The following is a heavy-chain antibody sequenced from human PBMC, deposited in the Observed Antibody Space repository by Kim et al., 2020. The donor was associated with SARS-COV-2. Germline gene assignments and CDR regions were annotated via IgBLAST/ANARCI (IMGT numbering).Heavy chain of an antibody. Sequence: SETLSLTCAVYGGSFSGYYWSWIRQPPGKGREWIGEINHSGSTTYNPSLKSRVTISVDTSKNQFARKLSPVTAAGTAVYYCARVGRDSPDYWGQGTLVTVSS. J-gene: IGHJ4*02. CDR3: ARVGRDSPDY. CDR2: INHSGST. V-gene: IGHV4-34*01. D-gene: IGHD2-15*01. CDR1: GGSFSGYY.